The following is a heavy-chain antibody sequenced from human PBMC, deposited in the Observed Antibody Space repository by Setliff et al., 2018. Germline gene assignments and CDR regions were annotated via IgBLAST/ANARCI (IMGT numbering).Heavy chain of an antibody. D-gene: IGHD6-19*01. V-gene: IGHV3-7*03. CDR1: GFTFSNYW. CDR3: ARDTSGRDVFDM. Sequence: GGSLRLSCAASGFTFSNYWMTWVRQAPGKGLEWVGNIKGDGSERYSVDSLKGRFTISRDNSKNTLYLQMNTLRADDTAVYYCARDTSGRDVFDMWGQGTMVTVSS. CDR2: IKGDGSER. J-gene: IGHJ3*02.